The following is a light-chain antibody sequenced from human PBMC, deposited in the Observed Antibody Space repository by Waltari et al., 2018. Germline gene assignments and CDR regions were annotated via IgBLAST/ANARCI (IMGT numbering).Light chain of an antibody. CDR3: CSYKRGATWV. CDR1: SSDVGGYDY. Sequence: QSVLTQPASVSGSPGQSITISCTGTSSDVGGYDYVSWYQQSPGKAPKHIIYDVVKRPSGVSTRFSASKSDNTASLTISGLQAEDEGDYYCCSYKRGATWVFGGGTALTVL. V-gene: IGLV2-14*03. J-gene: IGLJ3*02. CDR2: DVV.